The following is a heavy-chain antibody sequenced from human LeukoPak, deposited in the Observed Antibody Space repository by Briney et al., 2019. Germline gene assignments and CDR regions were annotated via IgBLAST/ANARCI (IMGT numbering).Heavy chain of an antibody. Sequence: GGSPRLSCAASGFTFSSYAMSWVRQVPGKGLEWVSVISGSGDNTYYADSVKGRFTISRDNSKNMLYLQMNSLRAEDTAVYYCAKWKYSNSGIDDYWGQGTLVTVSS. CDR2: ISGSGDNT. D-gene: IGHD6-6*01. CDR1: GFTFSSYA. J-gene: IGHJ4*02. V-gene: IGHV3-23*01. CDR3: AKWKYSNSGIDDY.